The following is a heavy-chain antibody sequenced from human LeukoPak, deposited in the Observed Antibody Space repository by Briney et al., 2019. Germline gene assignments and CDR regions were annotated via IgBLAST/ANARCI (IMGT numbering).Heavy chain of an antibody. CDR1: GDSVSSNTAA. J-gene: IGHJ4*02. CDR3: ARDWSGGSCFDY. Sequence: SQTLSLTCAISGDSVSSNTAAWNWFRQSPSRGLEWLGRTYYRSTWSNHYAVSVQSRITITPDTSKNQFSLHLNSVTPEDTAVYYCARDWSGGSCFDYWGQGTLVTVCS. D-gene: IGHD2-15*01. CDR2: TYYRSTWSN. V-gene: IGHV6-1*01.